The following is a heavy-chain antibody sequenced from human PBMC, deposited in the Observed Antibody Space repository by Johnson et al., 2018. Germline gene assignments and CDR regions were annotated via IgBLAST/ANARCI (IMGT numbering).Heavy chain of an antibody. V-gene: IGHV1-69*01. J-gene: IGHJ1*01. CDR2: IIPIFGTA. CDR3: ACYNDYDSSGSRYFQH. Sequence: VQLVESGAEVKKPGSSVKVSCKASGGTFSSYAISWVRQAPGQGLEWMGGIIPIFGTAHYAQKFQGRVTITADESTSTAYMELSSLSSEDTAVYYWACYNDYDSSGSRYFQHWGQGTLVTVSS. D-gene: IGHD3-22*01. CDR1: GGTFSSYA.